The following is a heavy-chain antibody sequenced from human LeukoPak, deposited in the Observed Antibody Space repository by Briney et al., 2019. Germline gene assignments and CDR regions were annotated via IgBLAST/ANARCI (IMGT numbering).Heavy chain of an antibody. V-gene: IGHV3-23*01. D-gene: IGHD6-19*01. CDR2: ISGSGGST. J-gene: IGHJ4*02. CDR3: AKDGARSSGWIDY. Sequence: QPGGSLRLSCAASGFTFSSYSMNWVRQAPGKGLEWVSAISGSGGSTYYADSVKGRFTISRDNSKNTLYLQMNSLRAEDTAVYYCAKDGARSSGWIDYWGQGTLVTVSS. CDR1: GFTFSSYS.